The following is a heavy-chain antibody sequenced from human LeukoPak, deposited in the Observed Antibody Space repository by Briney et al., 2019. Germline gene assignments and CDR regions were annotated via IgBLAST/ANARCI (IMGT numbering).Heavy chain of an antibody. CDR1: GFTFNSHT. J-gene: IGHJ4*02. CDR3: ARSRSSSPYDKNLNF. Sequence: GGTLRLSCAASGFTFNSHTMSWVREAPGKGLEWVSSISSSGNYKYHADSVKGRFTISRDDAQNSVYLQMNSLKDEDTAVYYCARSRSSSPYDKNLNFWGQGTLVIVSS. D-gene: IGHD3-10*01. CDR2: ISSSGNYK. V-gene: IGHV3-21*01.